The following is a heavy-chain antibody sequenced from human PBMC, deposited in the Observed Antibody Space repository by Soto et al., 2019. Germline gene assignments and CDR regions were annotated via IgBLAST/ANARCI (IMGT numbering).Heavy chain of an antibody. CDR1: GFTFNAYS. D-gene: IGHD6-13*01. J-gene: IGHJ6*02. CDR2: ISYDGHHE. V-gene: IGHV3-30*04. Sequence: QVQLEESGGGVVQPGTSLRLSCAASGFTFNAYSMHWVRQAPGKGLEWVAVISYDGHHEYYVDYVKGRFTISRDNPKNAVFLQRNSLTGEDTAVYFCAKDRAGLAGRRRSYVYYGVDAWGQGTTVIVSS. CDR3: AKDRAGLAGRRRSYVYYGVDA.